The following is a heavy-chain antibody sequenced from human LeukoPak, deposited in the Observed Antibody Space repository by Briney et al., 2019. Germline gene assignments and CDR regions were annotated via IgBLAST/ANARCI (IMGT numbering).Heavy chain of an antibody. V-gene: IGHV4-59*11. CDR2: IYNSGNT. CDR1: GGYISSHY. D-gene: IGHD3-3*01. J-gene: IGHJ4*02. Sequence: PSETLSLTCTVSGGYISSHYWGWLRQPPGQGLGWLGYIYNSGNTNYNPSLNSRVTISVDTSKNQLSLKLSSVTAADTAVYYCARVAENPDLFFDYWGQGALVTVSS. CDR3: ARVAENPDLFFDY.